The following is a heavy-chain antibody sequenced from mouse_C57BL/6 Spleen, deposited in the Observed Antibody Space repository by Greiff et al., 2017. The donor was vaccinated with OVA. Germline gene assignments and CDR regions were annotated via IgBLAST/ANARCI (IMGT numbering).Heavy chain of an antibody. CDR3: ARYGTETGYYFDY. CDR1: GYTFTSYG. D-gene: IGHD3-3*01. V-gene: IGHV1-81*01. CDR2: IYPRSGNT. J-gene: IGHJ2*01. Sequence: QVQLKESGAELARPGASVKLSCKASGYTFTSYGISWVKQRTGQGLEWIGEIYPRSGNTYYNEKFKGKATLTADKSSSTAYMELRSLTSEDSAVYFCARYGTETGYYFDYWGQGTTLTVSS.